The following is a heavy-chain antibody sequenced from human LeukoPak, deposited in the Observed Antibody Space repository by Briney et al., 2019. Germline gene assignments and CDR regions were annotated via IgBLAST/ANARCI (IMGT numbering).Heavy chain of an antibody. CDR1: GGSISSYY. CDR2: IYYSGST. J-gene: IGHJ4*02. V-gene: IGHV4-59*01. D-gene: IGHD3-22*01. CDR3: ASQSWDSSGYYFDY. Sequence: PSETLSLTRTVSGGSISSYYWSWIRQPPGKGPEWIGYIYYSGSTNYNPSLKSRVTISVDTSKNQFSLKLSSVTAADTAVYYCASQSWDSSGYYFDYWGQGTLVTVSS.